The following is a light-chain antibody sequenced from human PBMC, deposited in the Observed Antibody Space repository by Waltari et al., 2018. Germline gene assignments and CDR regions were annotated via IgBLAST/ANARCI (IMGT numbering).Light chain of an antibody. CDR3: QQYGSSPPT. Sequence: EIVLTQSPGTLSLSPGERATLSCRASQSVSSSYLAWYQQKPGQAPRLLIYGASSRATGIPDRFIGRWSGTDFTLTISRLEPEEFAVYYCQQYGSSPPTFGQGTKVEIK. V-gene: IGKV3-20*01. J-gene: IGKJ1*01. CDR2: GAS. CDR1: QSVSSSY.